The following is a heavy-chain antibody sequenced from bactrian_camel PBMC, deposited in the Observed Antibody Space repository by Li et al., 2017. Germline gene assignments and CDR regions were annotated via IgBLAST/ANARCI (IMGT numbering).Heavy chain of an antibody. CDR2: AHSDGNH. J-gene: IGHJ4*01. CDR1: GFTFDDSV. CDR3: AADFGPDGDGGYCYTAQMEWYNY. Sequence: HVQLVESGGGSVQAGGSLRISCVFSGFTFDDSVVGWYRQAPGSECELISIAHSDGNHYYADFAKGRFSISEDNAKNTLYLQMNSLKPEDTAMYYCAADFGPDGDGGYCYTAQMEWYNYWGQGTQVTVS. D-gene: IGHD2*01. V-gene: IGHV3S55*01.